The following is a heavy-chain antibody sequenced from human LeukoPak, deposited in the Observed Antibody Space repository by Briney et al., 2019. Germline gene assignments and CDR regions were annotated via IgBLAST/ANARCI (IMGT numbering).Heavy chain of an antibody. V-gene: IGHV1-18*01. CDR2: ISAYNGNT. J-gene: IGHJ4*02. CDR1: GFTFTSSA. CDR3: AGPVDRFYSSSWYGKYYFDY. D-gene: IGHD6-13*01. Sequence: GASVKVSCKASGFTFTSSAMQWVRQAPGQGLEWMGWISAYNGNTNYAQKLQGRVTMTTDTSTSTAYMELRSLRSDDTAVYYCAGPVDRFYSSSWYGKYYFDYWGQGTLVTVSS.